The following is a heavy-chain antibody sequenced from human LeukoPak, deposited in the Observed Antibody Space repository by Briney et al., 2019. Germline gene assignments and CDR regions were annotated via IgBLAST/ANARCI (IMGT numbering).Heavy chain of an antibody. CDR1: GYTFTSYG. CDR2: ISAYNGNT. D-gene: IGHD5-18*01. V-gene: IGHV1-18*01. J-gene: IGHJ6*02. CDR3: AREGYNYGQEYYYGMDV. Sequence: ASVKVSCKASGYTFTSYGISWVRQAPGQGLEWMGWISAYNGNTNYAQKLQGRVTMTTDTSTSTAYMELRSLRSDDTAVYYCAREGYNYGQEYYYGMDVWGQGTTVTVSS.